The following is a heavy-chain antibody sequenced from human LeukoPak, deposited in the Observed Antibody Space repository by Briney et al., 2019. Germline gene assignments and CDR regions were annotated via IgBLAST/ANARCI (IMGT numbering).Heavy chain of an antibody. D-gene: IGHD5/OR15-5a*01. CDR1: GLAVSDNY. CDR2: IFPNGNT. CDR3: ATANPVYDDFDY. V-gene: IGHV3-53*01. J-gene: IGHJ4*02. Sequence: GGSLRLSCTLSGLAVSDNYLTWVRQAPGKGLERVSVIFPNGNTYSADFVEGRFSISRDKSTNTLFLDMSRVGTDDTAVYFCATANPVYDDFDYWGQGTLVSVSS.